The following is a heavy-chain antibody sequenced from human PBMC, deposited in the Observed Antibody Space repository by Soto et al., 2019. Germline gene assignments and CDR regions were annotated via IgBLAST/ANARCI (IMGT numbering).Heavy chain of an antibody. CDR1: GFTVSSTNY. CDR2: IYSGGTT. V-gene: IGHV3-53*01. J-gene: IGHJ4*02. D-gene: IGHD6-13*01. Sequence: GGSLRLSCVVSGFTVSSTNYMSWVRQAPGKGLEWVSVIYSGGTTYYADSVKGRFTISRDNAKNTLYLQMNSLRAEDTAVYYCARRGPGTYFDYWGQGTLVTVSS. CDR3: ARRGPGTYFDY.